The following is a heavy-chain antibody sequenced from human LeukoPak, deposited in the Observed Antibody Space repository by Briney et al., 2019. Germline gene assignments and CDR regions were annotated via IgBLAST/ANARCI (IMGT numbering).Heavy chain of an antibody. Sequence: PGGSLRLSCAASGFSVSTNYMTWVRQAPGKGLEWVSVIYSGGSTYYADSVKGRFTISRDNAKNSLYLQMNSLRDEDTAVYYCARDPNRDYGAWYFDLWGRGTLVTVSS. V-gene: IGHV3-66*01. CDR3: ARDPNRDYGAWYFDL. D-gene: IGHD4-17*01. CDR2: IYSGGST. CDR1: GFSVSTNY. J-gene: IGHJ2*01.